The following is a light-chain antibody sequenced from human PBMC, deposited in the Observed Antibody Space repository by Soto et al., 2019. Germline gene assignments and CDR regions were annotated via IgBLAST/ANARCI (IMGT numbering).Light chain of an antibody. CDR1: QSVSSN. Sequence: EIVMTQSPDTLFVSPGERATLSCRASQSVSSNLAWYQQKPGQGPRLLIYGASTRATGIPARFSGSGSGTEFTLTISSLQSEDFAVYSCQQYNNWPLTFGGGTKVDIK. V-gene: IGKV3-15*01. J-gene: IGKJ4*01. CDR2: GAS. CDR3: QQYNNWPLT.